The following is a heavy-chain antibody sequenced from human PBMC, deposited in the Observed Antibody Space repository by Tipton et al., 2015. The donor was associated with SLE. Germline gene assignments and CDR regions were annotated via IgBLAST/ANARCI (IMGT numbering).Heavy chain of an antibody. D-gene: IGHD3-10*01. Sequence: GLVKPSETLSLTCTVSGGSISSGSYYWSWIRQPAGKGLEWIGYIYTSGSTNYNPSLKSRVTISVDTSKNQFSLKLSSVTAADTAVYYCARVALLWFGELSYFDYWGQGTLVTVSS. V-gene: IGHV4-61*10. CDR3: ARVALLWFGELSYFDY. CDR1: GGSISSGSYY. CDR2: IYTSGST. J-gene: IGHJ4*02.